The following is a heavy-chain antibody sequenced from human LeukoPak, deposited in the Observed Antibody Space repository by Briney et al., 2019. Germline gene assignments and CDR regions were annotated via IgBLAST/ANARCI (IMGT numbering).Heavy chain of an antibody. D-gene: IGHD2-21*02. CDR2: IYYSGNT. CDR1: GVSISNNY. V-gene: IGHV4-59*01. Sequence: RSGSLSLTWTGAGVSISNNYLRLIRHPPGNQPDWNGYIYYSGNTKYNPSFKSRVTISVDTSKNQFSLKLSSVTAADTAVYYCARAGLPFYYYMDVWGKGTTVTVSS. CDR3: ARAGLPFYYYMDV. J-gene: IGHJ6*03.